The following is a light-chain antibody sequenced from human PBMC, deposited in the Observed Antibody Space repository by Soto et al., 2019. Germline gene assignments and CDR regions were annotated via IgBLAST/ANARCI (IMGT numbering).Light chain of an antibody. CDR2: NNN. J-gene: IGLJ2*01. CDR1: SSNIETNT. Sequence: QSVLTQPPSASGTPGQRVTISCSGSSSNIETNTVYWYQHLPGTAPKVLIFNNNQRPSGVPDRFSGSKSGTSASLAISGLQSEDEADYYCAVWDDSLSGMVFGGGTKLTVL. CDR3: AVWDDSLSGMV. V-gene: IGLV1-44*01.